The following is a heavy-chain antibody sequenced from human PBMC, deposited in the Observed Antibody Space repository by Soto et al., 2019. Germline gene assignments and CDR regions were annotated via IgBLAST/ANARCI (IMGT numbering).Heavy chain of an antibody. Sequence: GWSLRLFCAASGFILTDAWMSWVRQAPGKRLEWVGRFKIQANAGTADYGAPVKGRITISRDDSKNTLYLQMNSLKTEDTAVYYCTREGYTYGYHAFDLWGQGTMVTVSS. V-gene: IGHV3-15*01. J-gene: IGHJ3*01. CDR2: FKIQANAGTA. CDR1: GFILTDAW. CDR3: TREGYTYGYHAFDL. D-gene: IGHD5-18*01.